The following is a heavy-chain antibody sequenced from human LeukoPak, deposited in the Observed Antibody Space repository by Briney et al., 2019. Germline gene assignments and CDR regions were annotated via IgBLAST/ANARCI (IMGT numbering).Heavy chain of an antibody. D-gene: IGHD6-13*01. CDR1: GYTFTSYG. CDR3: ARDLSWQQLVSDAFDI. Sequence: ASVKVSCKASGYTFTSYGISWVRQAPGQGLEWMGWISAYNGNTNYAQKLQGRVTMTTDTSTSTAYMELRSLRSDDTAVYYCARDLSWQQLVSDAFDIWGQGTMVTVSS. CDR2: ISAYNGNT. V-gene: IGHV1-18*01. J-gene: IGHJ3*02.